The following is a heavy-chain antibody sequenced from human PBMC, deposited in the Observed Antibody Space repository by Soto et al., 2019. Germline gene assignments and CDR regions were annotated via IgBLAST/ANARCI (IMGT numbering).Heavy chain of an antibody. J-gene: IGHJ4*02. CDR2: IYYSGTT. CDR1: GGSISSYY. V-gene: IGHV4-59*01. D-gene: IGHD3-22*01. CDR3: ATLSSGYSDY. Sequence: QVQLQESGPGLVKPSETLSLTCSVSGGSISSYYWSWIRQPPGKGLEWLGYIYYSGTTNYNPSLKSRVTISVDTSKNQFSLKLTSLTAADTAVYYCATLSSGYSDYWGQGTLVTVST.